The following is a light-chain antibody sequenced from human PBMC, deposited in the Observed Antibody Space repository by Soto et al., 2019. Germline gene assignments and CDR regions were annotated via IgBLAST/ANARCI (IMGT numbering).Light chain of an antibody. CDR2: GAS. V-gene: IGKV3-20*01. CDR3: QQYGSSPAT. CDR1: QSVSSGY. Sequence: EIVLTQSPGTLSLSPGERATLSCRASQSVSSGYLAWYQQKPGQAPRLLIYGASSRATGIPDRFSGSGSGTDFTLTISRLEPEDFAVYYCQQYGSSPATFGAGTKV. J-gene: IGKJ4*01.